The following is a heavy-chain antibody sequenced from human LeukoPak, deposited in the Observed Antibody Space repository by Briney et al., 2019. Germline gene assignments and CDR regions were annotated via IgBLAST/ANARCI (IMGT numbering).Heavy chain of an antibody. Sequence: PGGSLRLSCAASGFTFSSYGMHWVRQAPGKGLEWVAVISYDGSNKYYADSAKGRFTISRDNSKNTLYLQMNSLRAEDTAVYYCAKEDDFWSGYLRIRAYGMDVWGQGTTVTVSS. J-gene: IGHJ6*02. CDR3: AKEDDFWSGYLRIRAYGMDV. CDR2: ISYDGSNK. CDR1: GFTFSSYG. V-gene: IGHV3-30*18. D-gene: IGHD3-3*01.